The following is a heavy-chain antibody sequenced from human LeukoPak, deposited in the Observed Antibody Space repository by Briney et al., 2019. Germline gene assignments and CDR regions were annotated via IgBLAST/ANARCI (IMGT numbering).Heavy chain of an antibody. CDR1: GYTFSNYG. D-gene: IGHD6-19*01. CDR3: ARHSGSGWQALGY. V-gene: IGHV1-18*04. J-gene: IGHJ4*02. CDR2: TSYNGNT. Sequence: VKXSCKAXGYTFSNYGISWVRQAPGLGLEWMGWTSYNGNTNYAQKFQDRVTMTTDTSTTTAYMELRSLESDDTAVYYCARHSGSGWQALGYWGQGTLVTVSS.